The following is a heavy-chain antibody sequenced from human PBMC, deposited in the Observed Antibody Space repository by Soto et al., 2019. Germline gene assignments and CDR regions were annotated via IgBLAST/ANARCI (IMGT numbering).Heavy chain of an antibody. CDR1: GYTFITYD. J-gene: IGHJ4*02. CDR2: MNPYNGNA. CDR3: ARRKERSGPHYFDS. V-gene: IGHV1-8*01. D-gene: IGHD6-25*01. Sequence: ASVKVSCKASGYTFITYDINWVRQATGQGLEWMGWMNPYNGNAGYAQKFQGRVTMTRNTSISTAYMELSSLRSEDTAVYFCARRKERSGPHYFDSWGQGTLVTVSS.